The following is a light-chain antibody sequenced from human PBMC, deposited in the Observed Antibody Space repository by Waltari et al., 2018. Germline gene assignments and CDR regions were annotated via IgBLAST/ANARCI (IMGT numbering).Light chain of an antibody. CDR2: GAS. J-gene: IGKJ1*01. Sequence: EIVLTQSPGTLTLSPGDRATLSCRASQSVSRSLAWYQKKPGQAPRLLIYGASNRAAGIPDRFSGSGSGTDFSLTISRLEPEDFAVYYCQHYVRLPATFGQGTKVEIK. V-gene: IGKV3-20*01. CDR1: QSVSRS. CDR3: QHYVRLPAT.